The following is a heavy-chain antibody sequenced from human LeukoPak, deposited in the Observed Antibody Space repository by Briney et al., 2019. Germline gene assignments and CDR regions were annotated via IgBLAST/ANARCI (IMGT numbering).Heavy chain of an antibody. Sequence: ASVKVSCKTSGYTFTGYYMHWVRQAPGQGLEWMGWISAYNGNTNYAQKLQGRVTMTTDTSTSTAYMELRSLRSDDTAVYYCARGATVTPYYYYYGMDVWGQGTTVTVSS. V-gene: IGHV1-18*04. CDR1: GYTFTGYY. J-gene: IGHJ6*02. CDR3: ARGATVTPYYYYYGMDV. D-gene: IGHD4-17*01. CDR2: ISAYNGNT.